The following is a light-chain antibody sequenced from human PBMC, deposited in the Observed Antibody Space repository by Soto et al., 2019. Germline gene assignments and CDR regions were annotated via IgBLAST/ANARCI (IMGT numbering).Light chain of an antibody. CDR2: GAS. V-gene: IGKV3-20*01. J-gene: IGKJ4*01. CDR3: QQYGSSPLT. CDR1: QSVSSSF. Sequence: EIVLTQSPGTLSLSPGERATLSCRASQSVSSSFLAWYKQKPGQAPRLLNYGASSRATGIPDRFSGSGSGRDFTLTISRLEPEDVAVYYCQQYGSSPLTFGGGTKVEIK.